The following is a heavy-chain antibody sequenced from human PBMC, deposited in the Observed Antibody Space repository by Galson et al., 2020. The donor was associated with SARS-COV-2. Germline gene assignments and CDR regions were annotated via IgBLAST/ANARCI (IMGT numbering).Heavy chain of an antibody. CDR2: ISSDGSNK. CDR1: GFTFSSYA. Sequence: GGSLRLSCAASGFTFSSYAMHWARQAPGKGLARVAVISSDGSNKYYADSVKGRFTISRDNSKNTLYLQMNSLRAEDTAVYYCASELTGGLDYWGQGTLVTVSS. V-gene: IGHV3-30*04. J-gene: IGHJ4*02. CDR3: ASELTGGLDY. D-gene: IGHD7-27*01.